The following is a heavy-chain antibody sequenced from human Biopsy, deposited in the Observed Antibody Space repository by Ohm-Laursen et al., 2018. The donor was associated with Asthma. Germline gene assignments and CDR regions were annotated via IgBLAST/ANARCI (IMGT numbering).Heavy chain of an antibody. CDR2: IYSGGTS. D-gene: IGHD3-22*01. Sequence: SLRLSCAASGFAVSRDYMFWVRQAPGKGLEWVSVIYSGGTSHTADSVRGRFTISRDYSKNTLYLQMHSLSAEDTAVYYCARGDSSNWSHYYFGYWGQGTLVTVSS. CDR3: ARGDSSNWSHYYFGY. CDR1: GFAVSRDY. V-gene: IGHV3-53*01. J-gene: IGHJ4*02.